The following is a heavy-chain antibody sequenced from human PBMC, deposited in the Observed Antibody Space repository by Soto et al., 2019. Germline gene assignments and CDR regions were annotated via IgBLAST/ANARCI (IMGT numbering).Heavy chain of an antibody. V-gene: IGHV4-31*03. J-gene: IGHJ4*02. CDR3: ARSLYYYDSSGYYPFDY. CDR2: IYYSGST. D-gene: IGHD3-22*01. CDR1: GGSISSGGYY. Sequence: PSETLSLTCTVSGGSISSGGYYWSWIRQHPGKGLEWIGYIYYSGSTYYNPSLKSRVTISVDTSKNQFSLKLSSVTAADTAVYYCARSLYYYDSSGYYPFDYWGQGTLVTVS.